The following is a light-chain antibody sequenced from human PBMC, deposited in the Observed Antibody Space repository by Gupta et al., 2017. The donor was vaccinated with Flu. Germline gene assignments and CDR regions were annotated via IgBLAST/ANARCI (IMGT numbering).Light chain of an antibody. V-gene: IGLV4-69*01. CDR3: QTWGTGIGV. CDR2: LNNDGSH. Sequence: QVVLPQSPSASASLGASVNLTCTLSSGHSTYAIAWHQQQPKKGPRYLMNLNNDGSHSKGDGIPDRFSGSSSGADRYLTISSLQAEDEDDYYCQTWGTGIGVFGGGTKLTVL. J-gene: IGLJ3*02. CDR1: SGHSTYA.